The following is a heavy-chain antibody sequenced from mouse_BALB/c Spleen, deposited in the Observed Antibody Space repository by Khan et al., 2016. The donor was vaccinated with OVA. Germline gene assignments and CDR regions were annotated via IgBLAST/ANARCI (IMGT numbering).Heavy chain of an antibody. V-gene: IGHV1S137*01. Sequence: QVQLQQSGAELVRPGVSVKISCKGSAYTFTDYAMHWVKQSHAKSLEWIGVISSYYGDATYNQKFKGKATMTVDKSSSTAYMELDRLTSEDSAIYYWARGSGKSRFAYWGQGTLVSVSA. J-gene: IGHJ3*01. CDR3: ARGSGKSRFAY. D-gene: IGHD1-3*01. CDR1: AYTFTDYA. CDR2: ISSYYGDA.